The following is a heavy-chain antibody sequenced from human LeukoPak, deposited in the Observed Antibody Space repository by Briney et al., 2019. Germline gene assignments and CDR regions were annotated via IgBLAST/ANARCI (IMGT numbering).Heavy chain of an antibody. V-gene: IGHV3-23*01. J-gene: IGHJ4*02. CDR2: ISGSGGST. CDR3: AKDRDIVVVPAAYAYFDY. CDR1: GFTFSSYA. D-gene: IGHD2-2*01. Sequence: PGGSLRLSCAASGFTFSSYAMSWVGQAPGKGLEWVSAISGSGGSTYYADSVKGRFTISRDNSKNTLYLQMNSLRAEDTAVYYCAKDRDIVVVPAAYAYFDYWGQGTLVTVSS.